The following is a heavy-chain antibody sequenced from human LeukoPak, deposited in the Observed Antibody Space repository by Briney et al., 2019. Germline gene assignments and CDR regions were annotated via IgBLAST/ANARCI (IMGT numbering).Heavy chain of an antibody. CDR3: ARDGTGFLHLAF. CDR2: IYYIGST. V-gene: IGHV4-59*13. D-gene: IGHD1-1*01. CDR1: GGSIRTYY. Sequence: SETLSLTCTVSGGSIRTYYWSWIRQPPGKGLEWIGSIYYIGSTKYNPSLESRVTISVDTSKNQFSLKLTSVTAADTAVYYCARDGTGFLHLAFWGQGILVTVSS. J-gene: IGHJ4*02.